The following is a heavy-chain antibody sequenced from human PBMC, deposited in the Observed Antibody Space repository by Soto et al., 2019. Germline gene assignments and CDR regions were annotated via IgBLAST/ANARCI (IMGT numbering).Heavy chain of an antibody. Sequence: QVQLVQSGAEVKKPGASVKVSCKASGYTFTSYGISWVRQAPGQGLEWMGWISAYNGNTNYAQKLQGRVTMTTDTSTSTAYMELRSLRSDDTAVYYCARDIVVVPAATHDYYYGMDVWGQGTTVTVSS. CDR1: GYTFTSYG. D-gene: IGHD2-2*01. CDR2: ISAYNGNT. J-gene: IGHJ6*02. CDR3: ARDIVVVPAATHDYYYGMDV. V-gene: IGHV1-18*04.